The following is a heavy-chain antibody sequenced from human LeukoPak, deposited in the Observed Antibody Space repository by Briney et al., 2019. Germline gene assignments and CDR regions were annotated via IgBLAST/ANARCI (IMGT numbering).Heavy chain of an antibody. CDR3: ARGFYYDSSGYYVYYFDY. Sequence: HPGGSLRLSCAASGFTFSSYGMHWVRQAPGKGLEWVAVIWYDGSNKYYADSVKGRFTISRDNSKNTLYLQMNSLRAEDTAVYYCARGFYYDSSGYYVYYFDYWGQGTLVTVSS. D-gene: IGHD3-22*01. V-gene: IGHV3-33*01. CDR2: IWYDGSNK. CDR1: GFTFSSYG. J-gene: IGHJ4*02.